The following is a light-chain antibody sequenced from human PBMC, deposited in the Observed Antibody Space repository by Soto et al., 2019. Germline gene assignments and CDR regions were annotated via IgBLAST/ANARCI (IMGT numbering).Light chain of an antibody. V-gene: IGLV3-1*01. Sequence: SYELTQPPSVSVSPGQTASITCSGDKLGDKYVCWYQQKPGQSPVLVIYQDTKRPSGIPERFSGSNSGNTATLTISGTQAMDAADYYCQAWDSNTLVFGGGTKLTVL. CDR2: QDT. CDR3: QAWDSNTLV. CDR1: KLGDKY. J-gene: IGLJ2*01.